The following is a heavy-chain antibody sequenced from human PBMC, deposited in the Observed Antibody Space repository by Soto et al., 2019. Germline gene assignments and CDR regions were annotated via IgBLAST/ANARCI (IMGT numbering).Heavy chain of an antibody. CDR3: ARDSPPYDSSGYYYSPLSN. D-gene: IGHD3-22*01. Sequence: PGESLKISCAASGFTFSSYWMSWVRQAPGKGLEWVANIKQDGSEKYYVDSVKGRFTISRDNAKNSLYLQMNSLRAEDTAVYYCARDSPPYDSSGYYYSPLSNWGQGTLVTVSS. J-gene: IGHJ4*02. CDR2: IKQDGSEK. CDR1: GFTFSSYW. V-gene: IGHV3-7*01.